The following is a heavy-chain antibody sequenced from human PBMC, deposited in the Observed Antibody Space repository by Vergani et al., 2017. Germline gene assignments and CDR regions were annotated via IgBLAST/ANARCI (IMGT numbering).Heavy chain of an antibody. CDR1: GFSFNSYW. V-gene: IGHV3-74*02. CDR3: AKQYFVSGNYLFDY. D-gene: IGHD3-10*01. J-gene: IGHJ4*02. Sequence: EVQLVESGGGLVKRGGSLRLSCSASGFSFNSYWMYWVRQVPGKGLLWVSRIKSDGSITAYADSVKGRFTISRDNAQNTLYLQMNSLRVEDTGVYYCAKQYFVSGNYLFDYWGQGTLVTVSS. CDR2: IKSDGSIT.